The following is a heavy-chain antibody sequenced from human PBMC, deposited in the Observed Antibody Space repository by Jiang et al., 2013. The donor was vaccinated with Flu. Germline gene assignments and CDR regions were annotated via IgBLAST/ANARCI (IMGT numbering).Heavy chain of an antibody. Sequence: VQLLESGGGLVQPGGSLRLSCAASGFPFSDFWIHWVRQAPGKGLVWVSGISGDVSATSYADSVKGRFTISRDNAKNMVYLHMNSLRAEDTAVYYCARDRRSSAADYFFDYWGQGALVTVSS. J-gene: IGHJ4*02. CDR1: GFPFSDFW. V-gene: IGHV3-74*01. D-gene: IGHD6-6*01. CDR3: ARDRRSSAADYFFDY. CDR2: ISGDVSAT.